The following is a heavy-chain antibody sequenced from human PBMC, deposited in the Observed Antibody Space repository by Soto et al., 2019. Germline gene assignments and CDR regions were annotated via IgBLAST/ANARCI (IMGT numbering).Heavy chain of an antibody. CDR1: GASISRYY. V-gene: IGHV4-59*01. Sequence: PSETLSLTCTVSGASISRYYWSWIRQSPGKGLKRIGYLYNTGSTIYNPSPKSRVTISVDTSKNQFSLKMNSVTAADTAVYYCARDLWGYCGGSCQSYYYYYGMDVWGQGTTVTVSS. CDR3: ARDLWGYCGGSCQSYYYYYGMDV. J-gene: IGHJ6*02. D-gene: IGHD2-15*01. CDR2: LYNTGST.